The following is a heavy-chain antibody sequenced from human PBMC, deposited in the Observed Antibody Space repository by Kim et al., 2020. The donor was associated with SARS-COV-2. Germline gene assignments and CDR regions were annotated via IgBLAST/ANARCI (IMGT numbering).Heavy chain of an antibody. CDR1: GGSISSSSYY. CDR3: ARYGNGDKYYFDY. V-gene: IGHV4-39*01. CDR2: IYYSGST. D-gene: IGHD4-17*01. Sequence: SETLSLTCTVSGGSISSSSYYWGWIRQTPGKGLEWIGSIYYSGSTYHNPSLKSRVTISVDTSKNQFSLKLSSVTAADTAVYYCARYGNGDKYYFDYWGQGTLVTVSS. J-gene: IGHJ4*02.